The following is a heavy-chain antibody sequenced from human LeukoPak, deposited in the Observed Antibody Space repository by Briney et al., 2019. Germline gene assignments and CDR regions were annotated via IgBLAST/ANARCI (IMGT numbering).Heavy chain of an antibody. CDR1: GGSSSGYY. J-gene: IGHJ3*02. Sequence: PSETLSLTCAAYGGSSSGYYWSWIRQPPGKGLEWTGEINHSGSTNYNPSLKSRVTISVDTSKNQFSLKLSSVTAADTAVYYCARGLRRLGIWGQGTMVTVSS. CDR3: ARGLRRLGI. V-gene: IGHV4-34*01. D-gene: IGHD3-16*01. CDR2: INHSGST.